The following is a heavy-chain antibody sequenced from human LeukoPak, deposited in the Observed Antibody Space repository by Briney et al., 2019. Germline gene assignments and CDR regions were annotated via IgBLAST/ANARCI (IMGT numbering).Heavy chain of an antibody. V-gene: IGHV3-48*01. CDR3: AKHDGNLPYYYYYMDV. CDR1: GFTISTYS. CDR2: ISSSSNTI. J-gene: IGHJ6*03. D-gene: IGHD4-23*01. Sequence: GGSLRLSCEGSGFTISTYSMNWVRQAPGKGLEWVSYISSSSNTIYYADSVKGRFTISRDNSKKMLYLLMNSLRAEDTAVYYCAKHDGNLPYYYYYMDVWGKGTTVTVSS.